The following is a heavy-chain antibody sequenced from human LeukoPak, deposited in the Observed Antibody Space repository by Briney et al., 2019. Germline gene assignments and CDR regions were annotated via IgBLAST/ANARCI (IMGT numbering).Heavy chain of an antibody. D-gene: IGHD5-18*01. J-gene: IGHJ4*02. V-gene: IGHV1-24*01. CDR3: ARSLYSYGRESGDY. Sequence: ASVKVSCKVSGYTLTELSMHWVRQAPGKGLEWMGGFDPEDGETIYAQKFQGRVTITADESTSTAYMELSSLRSEDTAVYYCARSLYSYGRESGDYWGQGTLVTVSS. CDR1: GYTLTELS. CDR2: FDPEDGET.